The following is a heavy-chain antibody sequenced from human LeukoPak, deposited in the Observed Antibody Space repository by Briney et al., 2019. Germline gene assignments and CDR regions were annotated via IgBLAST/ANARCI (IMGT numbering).Heavy chain of an antibody. D-gene: IGHD3-10*01. Sequence: VASVKVSCEASGYSFTSYYMHWVRQAPGQGLEWMGWISTYNGNTNYAQKVQGRVTMTTDTSTGTAYMELRSLRSDDTAVYYCARDFGYGSGAYYTGYYDYWGQGTLVTVSS. CDR3: ARDFGYGSGAYYTGYYDY. J-gene: IGHJ4*02. CDR1: GYSFTSYY. V-gene: IGHV1-18*04. CDR2: ISTYNGNT.